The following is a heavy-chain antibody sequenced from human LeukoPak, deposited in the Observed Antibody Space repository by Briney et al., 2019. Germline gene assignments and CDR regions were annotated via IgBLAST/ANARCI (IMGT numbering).Heavy chain of an antibody. J-gene: IGHJ4*02. CDR3: AKATYSTSPGYYFDY. CDR1: GFNSEDHA. D-gene: IGHD6-6*01. Sequence: GGSLRLSCVVSGFNSEDHAMHWVRQAPGKGLEWVSGIYWSSSGTGYADSVKGRFTVSRDSAKNSLYLQMNSLRPEDTALYYCAKATYSTSPGYYFDYWGQGTLVTVSS. CDR2: IYWSSSGT. V-gene: IGHV3-9*02.